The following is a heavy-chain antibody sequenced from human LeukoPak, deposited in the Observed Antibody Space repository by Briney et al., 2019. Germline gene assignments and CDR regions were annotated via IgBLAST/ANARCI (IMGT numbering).Heavy chain of an antibody. V-gene: IGHV3-48*01. CDR1: GFTFSSYS. CDR3: ARDGRAFGGVIVMRY. Sequence: GGSLRPSCAASGFTFSSYSMNWVRQAPGKGLEWVSYISSSSSTIYYADSVKGRFTISRDNAKNSLYLQMNSLRAEDTAVYYCARDGRAFGGVIVMRYWGQGTLVTVSS. CDR2: ISSSSSTI. D-gene: IGHD3-16*02. J-gene: IGHJ4*02.